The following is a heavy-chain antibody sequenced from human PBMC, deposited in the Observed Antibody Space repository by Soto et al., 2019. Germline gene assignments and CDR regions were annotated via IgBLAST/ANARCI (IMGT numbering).Heavy chain of an antibody. D-gene: IGHD1-26*01. V-gene: IGHV3-30*03. CDR3: AHVDYSGSYFDY. J-gene: IGHJ4*02. CDR1: GFTFSSYG. CDR2: ISYDGSNK. Sequence: QVQLVESGGGVVQPGRSLRLSCAASGFTFSSYGMHWVRQAPGKGLEWVAVISYDGSNKYYADSVKGRFTISRDNSKNALSLQMNSLRAEDTAVYYCAHVDYSGSYFDYWGQGTLVTVSS.